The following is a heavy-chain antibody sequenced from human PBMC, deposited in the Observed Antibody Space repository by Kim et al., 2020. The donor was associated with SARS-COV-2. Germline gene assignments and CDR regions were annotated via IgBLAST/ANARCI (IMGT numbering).Heavy chain of an antibody. CDR3: ARGDSSLSGFQH. V-gene: IGHV3-21*01. Sequence: GGSLRLSCAASGFTFSSYSMNWVRQAPGKGLEWVSSISSSSSYIYYADSVKGRFTISRDNAKNSLYLQMNSLRAEDTAVYYCARGDSSLSGFQHWGQGTLVTVSS. CDR2: ISSSSSYI. D-gene: IGHD6-13*01. CDR1: GFTFSSYS. J-gene: IGHJ1*01.